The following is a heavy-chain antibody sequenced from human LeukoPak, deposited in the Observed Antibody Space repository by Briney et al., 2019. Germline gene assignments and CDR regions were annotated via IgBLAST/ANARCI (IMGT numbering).Heavy chain of an antibody. D-gene: IGHD2-2*01. CDR3: ARVGYCSSTSCYAPWFDP. CDR1: GYTFTIYG. CDR2: ISAYNGNT. V-gene: IGHV1-18*01. Sequence: ASVKVSFKASGYTFTIYGISWVRQAPGQGREWMGWISAYNGNTNYAQKLQGRVTMTTDTSTSTAYMGLRSLRSDETAVCYCARVGYCSSTSCYAPWFDPWGQGTLVTVSS. J-gene: IGHJ5*02.